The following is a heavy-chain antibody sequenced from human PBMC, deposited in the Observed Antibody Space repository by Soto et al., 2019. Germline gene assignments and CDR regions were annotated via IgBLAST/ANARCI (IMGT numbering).Heavy chain of an antibody. V-gene: IGHV1-3*01. J-gene: IGHJ4*02. Sequence: GSVKVYCKASGYAFTSYAMHLVRQAPGQRLEWMGWINAGNGNTKYSQKFQGRVTITRDTSASTAYMELSSLRSEDTALYYCARDRSLMWLIKYYFDYWGQGTLVTVSS. CDR2: INAGNGNT. CDR3: ARDRSLMWLIKYYFDY. D-gene: IGHD3-22*01. CDR1: GYAFTSYA.